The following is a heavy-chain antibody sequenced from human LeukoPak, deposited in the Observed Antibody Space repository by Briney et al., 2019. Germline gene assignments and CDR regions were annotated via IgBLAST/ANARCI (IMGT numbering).Heavy chain of an antibody. J-gene: IGHJ5*02. CDR3: ARQSTTVTINWFDP. CDR1: GYTFTSYA. CDR2: INTNTGNP. V-gene: IGHV7-4-1*02. D-gene: IGHD4-17*01. Sequence: ASVKVSCKASGYTFTSYAMNWVRQAPGQGLEWMGWINTNTGNPTYAQGFTGRFVFSLDTSVSTAYLQISSLKAEDTAVYYCARQSTTVTINWFDPWGQGTLVTVSS.